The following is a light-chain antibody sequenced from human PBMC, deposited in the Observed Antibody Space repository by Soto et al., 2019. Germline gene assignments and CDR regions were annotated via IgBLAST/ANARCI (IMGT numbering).Light chain of an antibody. Sequence: DIQMTQSPSSLSASVGERVNITCRASQAISSSLAWYQQKPGEAPKLLIYAASTLQSGVPPRFSGSGSGTEFTLTISRLEPEDFAVYYCQQYGSSPGTFGQGTKVDIK. CDR2: AAS. CDR1: QAISSS. CDR3: QQYGSSPGT. J-gene: IGKJ1*01. V-gene: IGKV1-9*01.